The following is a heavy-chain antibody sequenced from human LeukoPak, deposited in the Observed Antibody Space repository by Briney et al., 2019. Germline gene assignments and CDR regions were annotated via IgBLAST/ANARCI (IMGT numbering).Heavy chain of an antibody. J-gene: IGHJ4*02. D-gene: IGHD3-9*01. CDR2: ISSSSYI. CDR1: GFTFSSYS. Sequence: PGGSLRLSCAASGFTFSSYSMNWVRQAPGKGLEWVSSISSSSYIYYADSVKGRFTISRDNAKNSLYLQMNSLRAEDTAVYYCAANTYYDILTLLAPNDYWGQGTLVTVSS. V-gene: IGHV3-21*04. CDR3: AANTYYDILTLLAPNDY.